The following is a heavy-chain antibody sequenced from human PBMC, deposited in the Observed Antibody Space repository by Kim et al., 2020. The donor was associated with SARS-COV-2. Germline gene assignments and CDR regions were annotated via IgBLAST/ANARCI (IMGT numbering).Heavy chain of an antibody. Sequence: GGSLRLSCAASGFTFSDYTINWVRQAPGKGLEWVSSITAGGDSVTYTDSVKGRFTVSRDNAKNSLYLQMNSLRADDTAVYYCARDAFAGLISDAFDIWGQGTRVTVSS. V-gene: IGHV3-21*01. D-gene: IGHD3-10*01. CDR1: GFTFSDYT. CDR2: ITAGGDSV. CDR3: ARDAFAGLISDAFDI. J-gene: IGHJ3*02.